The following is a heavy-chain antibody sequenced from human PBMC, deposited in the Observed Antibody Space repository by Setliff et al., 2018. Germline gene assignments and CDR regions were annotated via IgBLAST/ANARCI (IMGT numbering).Heavy chain of an antibody. J-gene: IGHJ6*03. V-gene: IGHV4-59*01. CDR2: IYYSGT. CDR1: SASRSINTCY. D-gene: IGHD6-6*01. Sequence: SETLSLTCTVSSASRSINTCYWSWIRQPPGKGLDWVGNIYYSGTNYNPSLKSRVTISVDTSKHQISLKLNSVTAADTAVYYCAGGTIVAPGGYFYYMDVWGKGATVTVSS. CDR3: AGGTIVAPGGYFYYMDV.